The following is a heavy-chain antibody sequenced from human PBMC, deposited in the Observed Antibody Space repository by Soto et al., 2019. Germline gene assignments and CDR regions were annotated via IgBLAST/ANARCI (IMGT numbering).Heavy chain of an antibody. D-gene: IGHD3-3*01. CDR1: GYTFTGYY. CDR3: ARSGVTIFGVVIIPAYYYGMDV. V-gene: IGHV1-2*04. J-gene: IGHJ6*02. Sequence: ASVKVFCKASGYTFTGYYMHWVRQAPGQGLEWMGWINPNSGGTNYAQKFQGWVTMTRDTSISTAYMELSRLRSDDTAVYYCARSGVTIFGVVIIPAYYYGMDVWGQGTTVTVSS. CDR2: INPNSGGT.